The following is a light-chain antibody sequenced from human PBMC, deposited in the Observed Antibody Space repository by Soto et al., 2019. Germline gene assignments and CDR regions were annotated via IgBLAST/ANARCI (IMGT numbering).Light chain of an antibody. Sequence: QSALTQPASVSGSLGQSVTISCTGTSSDVADYKYVSWYQQHPGKAPKALIAEVTKRHSGVSDRFSGSKSGNTASLTISGLQSEDEADYYCSSYTTNNPLVFRTGTKVTVL. CDR3: SSYTTNNPLV. J-gene: IGLJ1*01. V-gene: IGLV2-14*01. CDR1: SSDVADYKY. CDR2: EVT.